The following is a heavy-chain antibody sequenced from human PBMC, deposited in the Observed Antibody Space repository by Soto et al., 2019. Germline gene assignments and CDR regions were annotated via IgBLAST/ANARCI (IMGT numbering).Heavy chain of an antibody. V-gene: IGHV1-69*13. CDR3: ARGITSRDAGPDSSGYQFDY. Sequence: SVKVCCKASGGTFSSYAISWVRQAPGQGLEWMGGIIPIFGTANYAQKFQGRVTITADESTSTAYMELSSLRSEDTAVYYCARGITSRDAGPDSSGYQFDYWGQGTLVTVSS. CDR1: GGTFSSYA. D-gene: IGHD3-22*01. J-gene: IGHJ4*02. CDR2: IIPIFGTA.